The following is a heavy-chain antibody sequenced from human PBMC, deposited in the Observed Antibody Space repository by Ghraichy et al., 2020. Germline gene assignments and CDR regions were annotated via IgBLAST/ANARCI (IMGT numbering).Heavy chain of an antibody. V-gene: IGHV4-34*01. Sequence: GSLRLSCAVRAAFCSSYRSWIRVSPVLGLEWFGESYPGGSANYNPSLRSRVTISVDASQRQFSLRLTSVTAADTAMYYCARGRYCGGGGCFPRPSSFDSWGQGTLVTGSS. CDR2: SYPGGSA. D-gene: IGHD2-15*01. J-gene: IGHJ4*02. CDR3: ARGRYCGGGGCFPRPSSFDS. CDR1: RAAFCSSY.